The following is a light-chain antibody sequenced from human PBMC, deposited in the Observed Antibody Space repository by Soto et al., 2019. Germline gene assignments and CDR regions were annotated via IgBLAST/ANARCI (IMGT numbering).Light chain of an antibody. V-gene: IGKV3-20*01. CDR2: ATS. J-gene: IGKJ1*01. CDR1: QSIDSAY. Sequence: EIVLTQSPGTLSLSPGERATFSCRASQSIDSAYLAWCQQKPGQAPRLLIYATSSRATGIPDRFSGSGSGTDFTLTISRLEPEDFAVYFCQQYDTSPRTFGQGTKVVIK. CDR3: QQYDTSPRT.